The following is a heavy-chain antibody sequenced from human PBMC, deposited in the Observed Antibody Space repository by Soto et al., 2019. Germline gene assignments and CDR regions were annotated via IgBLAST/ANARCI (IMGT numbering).Heavy chain of an antibody. Sequence: EVQLVQSGAEVKKPGETLKISCKGSGYSFTSYWIGWVRQMPGKGLEWMGIIYPGDSDTRYSPSYQGQVTISADKTIITAYLQWSSLKASDTAMKYCARHSYCRGGSCYEALGYMDVSCKGNTVTVSS. J-gene: IGHJ6*03. V-gene: IGHV5-51*03. CDR3: ARHSYCRGGSCYEALGYMDV. CDR2: IYPGDSDT. CDR1: GYSFTSYW. D-gene: IGHD2-15*01.